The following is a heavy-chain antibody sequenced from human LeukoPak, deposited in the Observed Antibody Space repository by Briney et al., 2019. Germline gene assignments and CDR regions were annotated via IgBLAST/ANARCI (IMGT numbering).Heavy chain of an antibody. J-gene: IGHJ5*02. CDR2: ITGGGTSV. Sequence: GGSLRLSCAASGFTFSAFAMTWVRQAPGKAPEWISSITGGGTSVFYADSVKGRFAFSRDNSRNTLYLQMDSLRAEDTAVYYCAKGARAGKVDCFDPWGQGTQVTVSS. D-gene: IGHD6-13*01. CDR3: AKGARAGKVDCFDP. CDR1: GFTFSAFA. V-gene: IGHV3-23*01.